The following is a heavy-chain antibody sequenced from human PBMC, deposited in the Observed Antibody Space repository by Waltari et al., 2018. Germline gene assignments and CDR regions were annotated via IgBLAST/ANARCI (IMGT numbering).Heavy chain of an antibody. CDR3: ARDPLYSSSWYLIGWFDP. D-gene: IGHD6-13*01. CDR2: IYHSGST. Sequence: QVQLQESGPGLVKPSETLSLTCAVSGYSISSGYYWGWIRQPPGKGLEWIGSIYHSGSTYYNPSLKSRVTISVDTSKNQFSLKLSSVTAADTAVYYCARDPLYSSSWYLIGWFDPWGQGTLVTVSS. J-gene: IGHJ5*02. CDR1: GYSISSGYY. V-gene: IGHV4-38-2*02.